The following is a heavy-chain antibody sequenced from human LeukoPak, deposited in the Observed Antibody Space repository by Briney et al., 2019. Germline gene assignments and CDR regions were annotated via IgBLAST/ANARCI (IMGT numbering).Heavy chain of an antibody. CDR1: GFTFSSYG. CDR3: AKGDEYQLLFDYYYGMDV. V-gene: IGHV3-30*02. CDR2: IRYDGSNK. D-gene: IGHD2-2*01. J-gene: IGHJ6*02. Sequence: GGSLRLSCAASGFTFSSYGMHWVRQAPGKGLEWVAFIRYDGSNKYYADSVKGRFTISRDNSKNTLYLQMNSLRAEDTVVYYCAKGDEYQLLFDYYYGMDVWGQGTTVTVSS.